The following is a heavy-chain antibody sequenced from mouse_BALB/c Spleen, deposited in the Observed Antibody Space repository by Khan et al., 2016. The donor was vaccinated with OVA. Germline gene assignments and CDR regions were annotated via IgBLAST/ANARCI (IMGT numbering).Heavy chain of an antibody. Sequence: EVKLLESGPGLVKPSQSLSLTCSVTGYSITSGYYWNWIRQFPGNKLEWMGYKVSDGSTNYNPSLKNRISITRDTSKNQFFLQLNSVTTEDTATYFYVREGQGFARWGHGTLVTVSA. CDR2: KVSDGST. D-gene: IGHD3-3*01. CDR1: GYSITSGYY. CDR3: VREGQGFAR. J-gene: IGHJ3*01. V-gene: IGHV3-6*01.